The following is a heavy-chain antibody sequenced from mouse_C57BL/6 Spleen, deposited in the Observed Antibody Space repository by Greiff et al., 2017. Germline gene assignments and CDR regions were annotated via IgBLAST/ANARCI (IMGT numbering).Heavy chain of an antibody. CDR1: GYAFSSSW. V-gene: IGHV1-82*01. J-gene: IGHJ4*01. CDR2: IYPGAGDT. Sequence: VQLQQSGPELVKPGASVKISCKASGYAFSSSWMNWVKQRPGKGLEWIGRIYPGAGDTNYNGKFKGKATLTADKSSSTAYMQLSSLTSEDSAVYFCAREEAFITTVVRDAMDYWGQGTSVTVSS. D-gene: IGHD1-1*01. CDR3: AREEAFITTVVRDAMDY.